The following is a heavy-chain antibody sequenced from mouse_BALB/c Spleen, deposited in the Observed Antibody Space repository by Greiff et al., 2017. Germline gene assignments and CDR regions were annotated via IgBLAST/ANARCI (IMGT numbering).Heavy chain of an antibody. D-gene: IGHD1-1*01. CDR1: GFTFSSFG. V-gene: IGHV5-17*02. Sequence: EVQLVESGGGLVQPGGSRKLSCAASGFTFSSFGMHWVRQAPEKGLEWVAYISSGSSTIYYADTVTGRFTISRDKPKNTLLLQMTSLRSEDTATYYCATYGIDYWGQGTTLTVSA. CDR2: ISSGSSTI. J-gene: IGHJ2*01. CDR3: ATYGIDY.